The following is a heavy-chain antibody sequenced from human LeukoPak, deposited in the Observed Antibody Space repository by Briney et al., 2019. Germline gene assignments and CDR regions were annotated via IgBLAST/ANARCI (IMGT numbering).Heavy chain of an antibody. CDR2: IYYSGST. J-gene: IGHJ6*02. CDR1: GGSISSYY. Sequence: PSETLSLTCTVSGGSISSYYWSWIRQPPGKGLEWIGYIYYSGSTNYNPSLKSRVTISVDTSKNQFSLKLSSVTAADTAVYYCARDQKGGNTFYYYYGMDVWGQGTTVTVSS. D-gene: IGHD4-23*01. CDR3: ARDQKGGNTFYYYYGMDV. V-gene: IGHV4-59*01.